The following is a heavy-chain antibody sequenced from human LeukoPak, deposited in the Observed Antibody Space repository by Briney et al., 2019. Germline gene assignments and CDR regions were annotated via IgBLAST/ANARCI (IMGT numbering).Heavy chain of an antibody. J-gene: IGHJ5*02. D-gene: IGHD1-26*01. CDR3: AKDPPRGVGANDWFDP. V-gene: IGHV3-21*04. CDR2: ISSRSTYV. CDR1: GFTFSSYT. Sequence: GGSLRLSCAASGFTFSSYTMNWVRQAPGKGLEWVSSISSRSTYVQYADSVKGRFTISRDNAKNSLYLQMNSLRAEDTAVYYCAKDPPRGVGANDWFDPWGQGTLVTVSS.